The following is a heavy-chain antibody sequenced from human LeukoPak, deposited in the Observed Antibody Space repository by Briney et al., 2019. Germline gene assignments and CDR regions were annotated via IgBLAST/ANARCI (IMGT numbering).Heavy chain of an antibody. CDR2: ISGSGGST. CDR1: GFTFSSYA. Sequence: GGSLRLSCAAAGFTFSSYAMSWVRQAPGKGLEWVSAISGSGGSTYYADSVKGRFTISRDNSKNTLYLQMNRLRAEDAAVYYCAKDFRSGSARYLDYWGQGTLVTVSS. CDR3: AKDFRSGSARYLDY. J-gene: IGHJ4*02. V-gene: IGHV3-23*01. D-gene: IGHD3/OR15-3a*01.